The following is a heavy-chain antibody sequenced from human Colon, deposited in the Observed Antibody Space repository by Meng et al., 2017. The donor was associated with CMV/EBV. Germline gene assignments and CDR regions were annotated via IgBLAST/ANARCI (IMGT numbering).Heavy chain of an antibody. V-gene: IGHV1-69*05. J-gene: IGHJ4*02. CDR1: GGTFSSYA. CDR2: IIPIFGTA. D-gene: IGHD3-16*01. CDR3: ARERGGGFDY. Sequence: SVKVSCKASGGTFSSYAISWVRQAPGQGLEWMGGIIPIFGTANYAQKFQGRVTITTDESTSTAYMELSSLTSEDTAVYYWARERGGGFDYWGQGTLVTVSS.